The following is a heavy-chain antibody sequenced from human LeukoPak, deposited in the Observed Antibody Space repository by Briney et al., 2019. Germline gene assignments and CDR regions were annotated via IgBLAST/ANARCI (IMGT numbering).Heavy chain of an antibody. Sequence: PSQTLSLTCTVSGGSISSGSYYWSWIRQPAGKGLEWTGRIYTSGSTNYNPSLKSRVTISVDTSKNQFSLKLSSVTAADTAVYYCAREPIYYYGSGSYPQSDYWGQGTLVTVSS. D-gene: IGHD3-10*01. J-gene: IGHJ4*02. CDR3: AREPIYYYGSGSYPQSDY. CDR1: GGSISSGSYY. V-gene: IGHV4-61*02. CDR2: IYTSGST.